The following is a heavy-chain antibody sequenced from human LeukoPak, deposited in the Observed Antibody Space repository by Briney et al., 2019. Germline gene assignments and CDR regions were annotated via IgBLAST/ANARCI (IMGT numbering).Heavy chain of an antibody. CDR2: ISWNSGSI. CDR1: GFTFDDYA. CDR3: ARVVVPPALYGSGSYYAYYYYYMDV. Sequence: GGSLRLSCAASGFTFDDYAMHWVRQAPGKGLEWVSGISWNSGSIGYADSVKGRFTISRDNAKNSLYLQMNSLRAEDTALYHCARVVVPPALYGSGSYYAYYYYYMDVWGKGTTVTISS. V-gene: IGHV3-9*01. J-gene: IGHJ6*03. D-gene: IGHD3-10*01.